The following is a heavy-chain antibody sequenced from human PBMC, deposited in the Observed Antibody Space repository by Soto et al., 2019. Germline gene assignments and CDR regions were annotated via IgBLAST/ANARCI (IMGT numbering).Heavy chain of an antibody. V-gene: IGHV1-18*04. CDR1: GYTFTSYG. J-gene: IGHJ5*02. Sequence: ASVKVSCKASGYTFTSYGISWVRQAPGQGLEWMGWISAYNGNTNYAQKLQGRVTMTTDTSTSTAYMELRSLRSDDTAVYYCARAVMDYYDSSGYWGIWFDPWGQGTLVTVSS. CDR2: ISAYNGNT. D-gene: IGHD3-22*01. CDR3: ARAVMDYYDSSGYWGIWFDP.